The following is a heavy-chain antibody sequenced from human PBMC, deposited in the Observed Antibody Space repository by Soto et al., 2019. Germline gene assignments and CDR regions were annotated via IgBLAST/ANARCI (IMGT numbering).Heavy chain of an antibody. CDR3: AKNVLSGYYYYGMDV. Sequence: GGSLRLSRAASGFTFSSYAMSWVRQAPGKGLEWVSAISGSGGSTYYADSVKGRFTISRDNSKNTLYLQMNSLRAEDTAVYYCAKNVLSGYYYYGMDVWGQGTTVTVSS. D-gene: IGHD2-8*01. CDR2: ISGSGGST. J-gene: IGHJ6*02. CDR1: GFTFSSYA. V-gene: IGHV3-23*01.